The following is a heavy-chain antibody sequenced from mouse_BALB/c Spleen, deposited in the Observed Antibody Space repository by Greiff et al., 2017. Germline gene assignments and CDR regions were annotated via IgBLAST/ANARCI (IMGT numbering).Heavy chain of an antibody. D-gene: IGHD1-2*01. CDR3: ARFTTAYYAMDY. V-gene: IGHV5-17*02. CDR1: GFTFSSFG. CDR2: ISSGSSTI. Sequence: EVMLVESGGGLVQPGGSRKLSCAASGFTFSSFGMHWVRQAPEKGLEWVAYISSGSSTIYYADTVKGRFTISRDNPKNTLFLQMTSLRSEDTAMYYCARFTTAYYAMDYWGQGTSVTVSS. J-gene: IGHJ4*01.